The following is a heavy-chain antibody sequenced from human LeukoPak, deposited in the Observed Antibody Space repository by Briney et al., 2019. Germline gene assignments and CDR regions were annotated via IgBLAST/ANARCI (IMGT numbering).Heavy chain of an antibody. D-gene: IGHD1-26*01. CDR2: ISDSGDSR. CDR1: GFTFSSYA. CDR3: ARARLSGRYFYWSLDY. V-gene: IGHV3-23*01. Sequence: GSLRLSCAASGFTFSSYAMSWVRQAPGKGLEWVSGISDSGDSRDYADSVKGRFTISRDNSKNTLYLQVDRLRAEDTAVYYCARARLSGRYFYWSLDYWGQGTLVSVSS. J-gene: IGHJ4*02.